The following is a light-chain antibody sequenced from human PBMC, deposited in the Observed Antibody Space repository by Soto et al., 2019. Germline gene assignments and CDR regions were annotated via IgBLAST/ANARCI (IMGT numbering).Light chain of an antibody. J-gene: IGKJ2*01. V-gene: IGKV1-27*01. CDR2: AAS. Sequence: DIQLTQSPSALSASVGDRVTITCRASQGISNYLAWYQQKPGKAPKLLIYAASTLQSGVPSRFSGSGSGRDFTLTIASLQPEDVATYFCQKSNSAPVPFGQGTKLEI. CDR3: QKSNSAPVP. CDR1: QGISNY.